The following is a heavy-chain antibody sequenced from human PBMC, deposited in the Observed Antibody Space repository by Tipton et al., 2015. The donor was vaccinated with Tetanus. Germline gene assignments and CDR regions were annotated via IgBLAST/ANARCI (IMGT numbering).Heavy chain of an antibody. Sequence: SLRLSCVASGFTFDDYAMHWVRQAPGKGLVWVSRINSDGSSTSYADSVKGRFTISRDNAKNTLSLQMNSLRAEDTAVYYCAGLSANSYGYPQFDYWGQGTLVTVSS. D-gene: IGHD5-18*01. CDR2: INSDGSST. CDR3: AGLSANSYGYPQFDY. CDR1: GFTFDDYA. V-gene: IGHV3-74*01. J-gene: IGHJ4*02.